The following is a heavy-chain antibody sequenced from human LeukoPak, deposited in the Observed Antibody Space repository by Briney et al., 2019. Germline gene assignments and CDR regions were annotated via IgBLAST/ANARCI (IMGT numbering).Heavy chain of an antibody. CDR1: GFTFSSYG. J-gene: IGHJ4*02. CDR3: ARDFELSH. D-gene: IGHD3-16*02. V-gene: IGHV3-33*01. Sequence: GRSLRLSCAASGFTFSSYGMHWVRQAPGKGLEWVALIWYDGSSKHYADSVRGRFTISRDNSKNTLYLQMNSLRAEDTAVHYCARDFELSHWGQGTLVTVSS. CDR2: IWYDGSSK.